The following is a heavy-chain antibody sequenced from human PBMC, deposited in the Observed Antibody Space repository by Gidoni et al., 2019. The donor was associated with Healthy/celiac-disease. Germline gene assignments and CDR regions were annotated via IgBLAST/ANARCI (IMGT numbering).Heavy chain of an antibody. V-gene: IGHV3-11*05. CDR1: GFTFSDYY. CDR2: ISSSSSYT. D-gene: IGHD6-13*01. CDR3: ARSIAAEYYYYYYGMDV. J-gene: IGHJ6*02. Sequence: QVQLVESGGGLVKPGGSLRLSCAASGFTFSDYYMSWIRQAPGKGLEWVSDISSSSSYTNYADSVKGRFTISRDNAKNSLYLQMNSLRAEDTAVYYCARSIAAEYYYYYYGMDVWGQGTTVTVSS.